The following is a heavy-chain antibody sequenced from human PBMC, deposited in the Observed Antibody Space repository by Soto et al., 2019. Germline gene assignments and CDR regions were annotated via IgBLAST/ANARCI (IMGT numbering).Heavy chain of an antibody. D-gene: IGHD3-22*01. CDR1: GFTFSSYW. J-gene: IGHJ3*02. CDR3: ARDQYDSSGYYRPDGAFDI. V-gene: IGHV3-74*01. Sequence: GGSLRLSCAASGFTFSSYWMHWVRQAPGKGLVWVSRINSDGSSTSYADSVKGRFTISRDNAKNTLYLQMNSLRAEDTAVYYCARDQYDSSGYYRPDGAFDIWGQGTMVTVSS. CDR2: INSDGSST.